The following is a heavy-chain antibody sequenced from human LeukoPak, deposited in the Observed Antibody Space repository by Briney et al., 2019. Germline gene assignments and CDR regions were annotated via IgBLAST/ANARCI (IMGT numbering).Heavy chain of an antibody. Sequence: APVKVSCKASGDTLNNYSISWVRQAPGQGLEWMGGIIPIFSTANYAQKFQGRVTITADESTNTAYMELSSLTSDDTAVYYCARGYSRWSIPTSSYYYRMDLWGQGTTVAVSS. CDR1: GDTLNNYS. CDR3: ARGYSRWSIPTSSYYYRMDL. J-gene: IGHJ6*02. CDR2: IIPIFSTA. V-gene: IGHV1-69*13. D-gene: IGHD6-13*01.